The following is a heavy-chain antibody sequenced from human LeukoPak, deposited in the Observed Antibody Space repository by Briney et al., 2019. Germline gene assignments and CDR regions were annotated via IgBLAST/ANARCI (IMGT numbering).Heavy chain of an antibody. CDR3: ARGSSSSWYDPIDY. CDR2: MNPNSGNT. CDR1: GYTFTSYD. Sequence: ASVKVSCKASGYTFTSYDINWVRQATGQGLEWMGWMNPNSGNTGYAQKFQGRVTITRNTSISTAYMELSSLRSEGTAVYYCARGSSSSWYDPIDYWGQGTLVTVSS. J-gene: IGHJ4*02. V-gene: IGHV1-8*03. D-gene: IGHD6-13*01.